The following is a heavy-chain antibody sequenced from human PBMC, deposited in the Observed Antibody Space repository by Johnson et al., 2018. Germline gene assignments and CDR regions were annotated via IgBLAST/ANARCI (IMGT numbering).Heavy chain of an antibody. V-gene: IGHV3-30-3*01. CDR3: ARDYYDSSGYYRYYYYYYYMDV. CDR2: ISYDGSNK. CDR1: GFTFSSYA. D-gene: IGHD3-22*01. J-gene: IGHJ6*03. Sequence: VQLVESGGGVVQPGRSXRLSCAASGFTFSSYAMHWVRQAPGKGLEWVAVISYDGSNKYYADSVKGRFTISRDNSKNTLYLQMNSLGAEDTAGYYCARDYYDSSGYYRYYYYYYYMDVWGKGTTVTVSS.